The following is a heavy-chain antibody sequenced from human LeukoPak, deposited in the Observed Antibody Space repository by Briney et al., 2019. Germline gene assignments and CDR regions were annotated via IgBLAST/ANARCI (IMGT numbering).Heavy chain of an antibody. J-gene: IGHJ4*02. CDR1: GYTFTSYY. CDR2: INPNSGGT. Sequence: ASVKVSCKASGYTFTSYYMHWVRQAPGQGLEWMGWINPNSGGTNYAQKFQGRVTMTRDTSISTAYMELSRLRSDNTAVYYCARSLAYCGGDCNFDYWGQGTLVTVSS. V-gene: IGHV1-2*02. D-gene: IGHD2-21*02. CDR3: ARSLAYCGGDCNFDY.